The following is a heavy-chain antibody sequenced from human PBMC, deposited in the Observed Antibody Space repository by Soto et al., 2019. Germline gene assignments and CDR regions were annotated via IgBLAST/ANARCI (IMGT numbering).Heavy chain of an antibody. D-gene: IGHD2-8*01. CDR2: IYYSGST. CDR1: GGSIGSSSHY. CDR3: GRHGMVGSRWDSIGWYFDL. J-gene: IGHJ2*01. V-gene: IGHV4-39*01. Sequence: SETLSLTCTVSGGSIGSSSHYWGWIRQSPGKGPEWIGSIYYSGSTYDNPSLKSRVTISVDTSKSQFSLNLRSVTAADTAVYYRGRHGMVGSRWDSIGWYFDLWGRGTLVTVSS.